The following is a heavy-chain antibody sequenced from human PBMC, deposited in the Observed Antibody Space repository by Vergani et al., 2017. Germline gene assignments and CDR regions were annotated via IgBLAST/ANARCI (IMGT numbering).Heavy chain of an antibody. V-gene: IGHV3-21*01. CDR1: GFTFSSYS. D-gene: IGHD2-2*01. CDR3: AREEDCSSTSCSGIYYYYGMDV. Sequence: VQLVESGGGVVQPGRSLRLSCAASGFTFSSYSMNWVRQAPGKGLEWVSSISSSSSYIYYADSVKGRFTISRDNAKNSLYLQMNSLRAEDTAVYYCAREEDCSSTSCSGIYYYYGMDVWGQGTTVTVSS. J-gene: IGHJ6*02. CDR2: ISSSSSYI.